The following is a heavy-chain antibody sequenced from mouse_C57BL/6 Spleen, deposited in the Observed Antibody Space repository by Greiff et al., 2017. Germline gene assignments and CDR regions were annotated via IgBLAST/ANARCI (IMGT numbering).Heavy chain of an antibody. CDR3: ARRTTVVVYYFDY. J-gene: IGHJ2*01. CDR2: IDPSDSYT. Sequence: QVQLQQPGAELVKPGASVKLSCKASGYTFTSYWMQWVKQRPGQGLEWIGEIDPSDSYTNYNQKFKGKATLTVDTSSSTAYMQLSSLTSEDSAVYYGARRTTVVVYYFDYWGQGTTLTVSS. D-gene: IGHD1-1*01. CDR1: GYTFTSYW. V-gene: IGHV1-50*01.